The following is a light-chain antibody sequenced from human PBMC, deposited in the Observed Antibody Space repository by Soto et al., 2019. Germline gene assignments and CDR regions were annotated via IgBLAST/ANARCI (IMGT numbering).Light chain of an antibody. CDR1: QSISGW. CDR2: KAS. V-gene: IGKV1-5*03. CDR3: LQYNIWQTT. J-gene: IGKJ4*01. Sequence: DIQMTQSPSTLSASVGDRVTITCRASQSISGWLAWYQQKPGKAPKILIYKASTLEIGVPSRFSGSGFATEFTLTISGLQPDDFATYYCLQYNIWQTTFGGGTKVEIK.